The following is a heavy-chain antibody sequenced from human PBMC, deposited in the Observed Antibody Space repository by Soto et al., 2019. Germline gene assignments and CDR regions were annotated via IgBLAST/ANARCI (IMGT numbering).Heavy chain of an antibody. V-gene: IGHV4-59*01. J-gene: IGHJ6*03. CDR3: ARGSPTAGHYLFYMDV. CDR2: IYYTVTP. D-gene: IGHD6-13*01. Sequence: QVQLQESGPGLVKPSETLSLTCTVSGGSMTYYYWNWVRQTPGKGLECIAYIYYTVTPNNSPSLKSRVNISVDTSKIQLSLKLTSVTAADAAVYYCARGSPTAGHYLFYMDVWGKGTAVSVSS. CDR1: GGSMTYYY.